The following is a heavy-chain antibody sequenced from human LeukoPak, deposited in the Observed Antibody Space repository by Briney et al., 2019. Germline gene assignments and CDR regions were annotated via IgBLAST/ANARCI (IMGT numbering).Heavy chain of an antibody. J-gene: IGHJ5*02. V-gene: IGHV4-38-2*02. D-gene: IGHD6-13*01. CDR3: ASQQQLVLLDWFDP. CDR1: GYSISSGYY. Sequence: PSETLSLTCTVSGYSISSGYYWGWIRQPPGKGLEWIGNIYHSGSTYYNPSLKRRLTISVDTSKNQLSLKLSSVTAADTAVYYCASQQQLVLLDWFDPWGQGTLVTVSS. CDR2: IYHSGST.